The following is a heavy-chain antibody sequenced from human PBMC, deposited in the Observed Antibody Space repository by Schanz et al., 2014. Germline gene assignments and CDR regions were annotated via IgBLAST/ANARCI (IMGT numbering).Heavy chain of an antibody. CDR3: ARAEINSGYARYYYGMDV. J-gene: IGHJ6*02. V-gene: IGHV4-61*08. CDR2: IYYSGST. Sequence: QVQLQESGPRLVKPSQTLSITCTVSGGSISSGAYSWSWIRQPPGKRPEWIGYIYYSGSTNYNPSLKSRVTISVDTSKNQFSLKLSSVTAADTAVYYCARAEINSGYARYYYGMDVWGQGTTVTVSS. CDR1: GGSISSGAYS. D-gene: IGHD5-12*01.